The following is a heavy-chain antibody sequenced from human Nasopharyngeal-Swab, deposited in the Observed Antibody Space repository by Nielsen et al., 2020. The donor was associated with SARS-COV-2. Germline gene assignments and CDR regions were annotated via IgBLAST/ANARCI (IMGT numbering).Heavy chain of an antibody. D-gene: IGHD6-6*01. CDR2: IDPSDSYT. CDR3: ARLKWGQLFI. V-gene: IGHV5-10-1*01. Sequence: GESLKISCQDSGYSFTSYWISWVRQMPGKGLEWMGRIDPSDSYTNYSPSFQGHVTISADKSISTAYLQWSSLKASDTAMYYCARLKWGQLFIWGQGTMVTVSS. CDR1: GYSFTSYW. J-gene: IGHJ3*02.